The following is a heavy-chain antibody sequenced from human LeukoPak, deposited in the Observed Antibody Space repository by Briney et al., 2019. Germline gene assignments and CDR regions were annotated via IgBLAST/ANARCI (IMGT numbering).Heavy chain of an antibody. CDR2: MKSTTDGGTT. CDR1: GFTFINAW. V-gene: IGHV3-15*01. Sequence: PGGSLRLSCAASGFTFINAWMSWVRQAPGKGLEWVGRMKSTTDGGTTDYAAPVKGRFTISRDDSKTTLYLQMNSLKTEDTAVYHCTTEARGYSYDYQSGSWGQGTLVTVSS. J-gene: IGHJ5*02. D-gene: IGHD5-18*01. CDR3: TTEARGYSYDYQSGS.